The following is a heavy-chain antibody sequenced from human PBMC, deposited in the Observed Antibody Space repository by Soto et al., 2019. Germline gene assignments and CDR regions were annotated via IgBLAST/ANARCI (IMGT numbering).Heavy chain of an antibody. J-gene: IGHJ4*02. D-gene: IGHD3-22*01. CDR3: ASTRMLVAHFDY. Sequence: SETLSLTCTVSGGSISSYYWSWIRQPPGKGLEWIGYIYYSGSTNYNPSLKSRVTISVDTSKNQFSLKLSSVTAADTAVYYCASTRMLVAHFDYWGQGTLVTVST. CDR2: IYYSGST. V-gene: IGHV4-59*08. CDR1: GGSISSYY.